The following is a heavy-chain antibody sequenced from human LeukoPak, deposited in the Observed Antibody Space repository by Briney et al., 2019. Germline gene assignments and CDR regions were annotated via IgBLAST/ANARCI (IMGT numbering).Heavy chain of an antibody. CDR1: GPSFSCYN. D-gene: IGHD6-13*01. CDR2: ITASDTTK. J-gene: IGHJ5*02. CDR3: VAASAFSSSWRS. V-gene: IGHV3-48*01. Sequence: GGSLRLSCVASGPSFSCYNMYWVRQAPGKGPEWVAYITASDTTKYYADSVKGRFAISRDNVKKPLFLQMTSLIAEDTAVYYCVAASAFSSSWRSWGQGTVVTVSS.